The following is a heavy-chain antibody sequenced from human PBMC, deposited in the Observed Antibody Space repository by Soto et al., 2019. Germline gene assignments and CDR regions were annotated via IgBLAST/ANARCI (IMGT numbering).Heavy chain of an antibody. CDR3: ARAPQGYCTNGVCYTGNYFDY. Sequence: ASVKVSCKASGYTFTGYYMHWVRQAPGQGLEWMGWINPNSGGTNYAQKFQGRVTMTRDTSISTAYMELSRLRSDDTAVYYCARAPQGYCTNGVCYTGNYFDYWGQGTLVTVSS. D-gene: IGHD2-8*01. CDR2: INPNSGGT. CDR1: GYTFTGYY. J-gene: IGHJ4*02. V-gene: IGHV1-2*02.